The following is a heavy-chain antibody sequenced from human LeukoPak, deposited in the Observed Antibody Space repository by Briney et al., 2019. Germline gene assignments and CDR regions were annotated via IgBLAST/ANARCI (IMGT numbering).Heavy chain of an antibody. CDR1: GYSFTSYW. J-gene: IGHJ3*02. D-gene: IGHD3-10*01. V-gene: IGHV5-51*01. Sequence: GESLKISCKGSGYSFTSYWIGWVRQMPGKGLEWMGIIYPGDSDTRKSPAFQGQVTISADKSISTAYLQWSSLKASDTAMYYCARTIPHNSGSYYKDIWGQGTMVTVSS. CDR3: ARTIPHNSGSYYKDI. CDR2: IYPGDSDT.